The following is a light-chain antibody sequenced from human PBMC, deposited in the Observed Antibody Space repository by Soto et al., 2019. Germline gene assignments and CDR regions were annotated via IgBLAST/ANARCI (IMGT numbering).Light chain of an antibody. CDR1: QSVRSNY. CDR3: QQYRDLPQT. V-gene: IGKV3-20*01. CDR2: NSS. Sequence: EIGLTQSPGTLSLSPGERATLSCRASQSVRSNYLAWYQQKPGQAPRLLIYNSSTRATGIPDRFSGSGSGTDFTLTISRLEHEDFALYYCQQYRDLPQTFGQGTQVEIK. J-gene: IGKJ1*01.